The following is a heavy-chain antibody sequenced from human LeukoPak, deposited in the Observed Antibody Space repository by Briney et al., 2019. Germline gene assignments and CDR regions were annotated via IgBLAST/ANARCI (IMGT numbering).Heavy chain of an antibody. CDR2: IYSGGST. V-gene: IGHV3-53*01. Sequence: GGSLRLSCAASGFTFSSYEMNWVRQAPGKGLEWVSVIYSGGSTYYADSVKGRFTISRDNSKIMLYLQMNSLRAEDTAVYYCARDWGSYSNWGQGTLVTVSS. J-gene: IGHJ4*02. CDR3: ARDWGSYSN. D-gene: IGHD3-16*01. CDR1: GFTFSSYE.